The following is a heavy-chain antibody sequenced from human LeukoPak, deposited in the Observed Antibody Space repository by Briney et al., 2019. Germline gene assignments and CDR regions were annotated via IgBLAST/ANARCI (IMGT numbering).Heavy chain of an antibody. CDR2: IYYSGST. Sequence: SETLSLTCTVPGGSISSYHWSWIRQPPGKGLEWIGYIYYSGSTNYNPSLKSRVTISVDTSKNQFSLKLSSVTAADTAVYYCARGYSSSFVDYWGQGTLVTVSS. D-gene: IGHD6-13*01. CDR1: GGSISSYH. J-gene: IGHJ4*02. CDR3: ARGYSSSFVDY. V-gene: IGHV4-59*01.